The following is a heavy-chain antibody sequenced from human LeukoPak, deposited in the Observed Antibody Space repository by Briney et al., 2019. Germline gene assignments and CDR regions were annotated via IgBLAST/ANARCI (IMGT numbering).Heavy chain of an antibody. V-gene: IGHV4-4*07. Sequence: SETLSLTCTVPGGSISNYYWSWIRQPAGKGLEWIGRISASGNTIYNPSLKSRVTMSVDTSMNLFALKLSSVTAADTAVYYCARQGVATAIDYWGQGTLVTVSS. CDR1: GGSISNYY. J-gene: IGHJ4*02. D-gene: IGHD2-21*02. CDR2: ISASGNT. CDR3: ARQGVATAIDY.